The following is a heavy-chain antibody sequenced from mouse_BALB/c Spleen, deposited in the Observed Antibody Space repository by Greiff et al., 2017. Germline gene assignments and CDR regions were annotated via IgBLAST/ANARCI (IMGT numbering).Heavy chain of an antibody. V-gene: IGHV1-67*01. CDR3: AFELYYAMDY. CDR2: ISTYYGNT. D-gene: IGHD1-1*01. Sequence: QVQLQQPGPELVRPGVSVKLSCKGSGYTFTDYAMHWVKQSHAKSLEWIGVISTYYGNTNYNQKFKGKATMTVDKSSSTAYMELARLTSEDSAIYYCAFELYYAMDYWGQGTSVTVSS. CDR1: GYTFTDYA. J-gene: IGHJ4*01.